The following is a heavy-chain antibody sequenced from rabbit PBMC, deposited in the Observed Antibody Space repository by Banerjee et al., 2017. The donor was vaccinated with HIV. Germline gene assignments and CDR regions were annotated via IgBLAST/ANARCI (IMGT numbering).Heavy chain of an antibody. J-gene: IGHJ4*01. CDR2: IYAGVSGST. D-gene: IGHD8-1*01. CDR3: ARSGSSYYTAYYFYL. Sequence: GKGLEWIACIYAGVSGSTWYASWAKGRFTISKTSSTTVTLQLNSLTAADTATYFCARSGSSYYTAYYFYLWGQGTLVTVS. V-gene: IGHV1S40*01.